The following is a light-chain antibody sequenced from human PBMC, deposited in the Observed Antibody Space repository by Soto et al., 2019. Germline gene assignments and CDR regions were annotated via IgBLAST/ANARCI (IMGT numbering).Light chain of an antibody. CDR2: EVN. Sequence: QSALTQPPSXXXXXGXSVTISCTGTSSDIGAYNYVSWFQQHPGEAPKLIISEVNKRPSGVPDRFSGSKSGNTASLTVSGLQAEDEADYYCTSYGGRDNLMFGGGTKLTVL. V-gene: IGLV2-8*01. CDR1: SSDIGAYNY. CDR3: TSYGGRDNLM. J-gene: IGLJ3*02.